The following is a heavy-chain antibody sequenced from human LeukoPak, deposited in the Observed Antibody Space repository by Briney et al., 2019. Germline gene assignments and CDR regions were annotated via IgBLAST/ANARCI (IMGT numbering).Heavy chain of an antibody. Sequence: SETLSLTCTVSVGSISSSSYYWGWIPQPPGKGVEWIGSIYYSENTYYNPSLTSRVPISVDTAKNQFSRKLSSVTAADKAVYYCARHYGPWGQGTLVTVSS. V-gene: IGHV4-39*01. CDR3: ARHYGP. CDR1: VGSISSSSYY. D-gene: IGHD3-10*01. J-gene: IGHJ5*02. CDR2: IYYSENT.